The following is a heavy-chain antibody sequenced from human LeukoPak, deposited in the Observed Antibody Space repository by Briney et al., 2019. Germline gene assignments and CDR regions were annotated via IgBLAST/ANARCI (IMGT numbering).Heavy chain of an antibody. CDR3: AKQKLELQAYYYYYMDV. V-gene: IGHV3-23*01. J-gene: IGHJ6*03. CDR1: GFPFSSRW. D-gene: IGHD1-7*01. Sequence: GGSLRLSCAASGFPFSSRWMYWVRPTPGKGLEWVSAISGSGGSTYYADSVKGRFTISRDNSKNTLYLQMNSLRAEDTAVYYCAKQKLELQAYYYYYMDVWGKGITVTVSS. CDR2: ISGSGGST.